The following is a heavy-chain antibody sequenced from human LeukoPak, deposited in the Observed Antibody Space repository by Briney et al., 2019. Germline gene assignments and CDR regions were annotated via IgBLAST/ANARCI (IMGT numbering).Heavy chain of an antibody. Sequence: GGSLRLSCAASGFSFSTYWMSWVRQAPGKGLEWVANINQDGSEKHYVDSVKGRFTMSRDNAKNSMSVQMNSLRAEDTAVYYCVRGGGLLDIWGQGTVVTVSS. D-gene: IGHD2-15*01. J-gene: IGHJ3*02. CDR2: INQDGSEK. CDR1: GFSFSTYW. CDR3: VRGGGLLDI. V-gene: IGHV3-7*03.